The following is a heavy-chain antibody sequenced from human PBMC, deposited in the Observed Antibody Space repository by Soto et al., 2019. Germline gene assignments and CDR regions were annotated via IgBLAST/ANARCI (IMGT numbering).Heavy chain of an antibody. Sequence: GGSLRLSCAASGFTFSSYGMHWVRQAPGKGLEWVEVIWYDGSNKYYADSVKGRFTISRDNSKNTLYLQMNSLRAEDTAVYYCARGTYGSGSYYPIYYYYYMDVWGKGTTVTVSS. J-gene: IGHJ6*03. CDR3: ARGTYGSGSYYPIYYYYYMDV. D-gene: IGHD3-10*01. CDR1: GFTFSSYG. CDR2: IWYDGSNK. V-gene: IGHV3-33*01.